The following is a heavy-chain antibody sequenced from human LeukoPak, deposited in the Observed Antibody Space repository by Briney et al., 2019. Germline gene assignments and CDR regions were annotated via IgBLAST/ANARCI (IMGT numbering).Heavy chain of an antibody. Sequence: PGASLRLSCAASGFTFSSYAMSWVRQAPGKGLEWVSAIRGSGGSTYYADSVKGRFTISRDNSKNTLYLQMNSLRAEDTAVYYCAKSTWVAPLVGYWGQGTPVTVSS. CDR1: GFTFSSYA. J-gene: IGHJ4*02. CDR2: IRGSGGST. V-gene: IGHV3-23*01. D-gene: IGHD1-26*01. CDR3: AKSTWVAPLVGY.